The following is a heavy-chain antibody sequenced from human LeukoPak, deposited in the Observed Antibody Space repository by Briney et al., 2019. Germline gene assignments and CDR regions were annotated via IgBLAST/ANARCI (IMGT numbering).Heavy chain of an antibody. V-gene: IGHV3-74*01. CDR1: GFTFSTYW. Sequence: GGSLRLSCAASGFTFSTYWMYWVRQAPGKGLVWVSRINTDGRNTGYAYSVKGRFTISRDNAKNTLYLQMTILTAEDTAVYYCARVGKSGSYYYFDYWGQGTLVTVSS. CDR3: ARVGKSGSYYYFDY. J-gene: IGHJ4*02. D-gene: IGHD1-26*01. CDR2: INTDGRNT.